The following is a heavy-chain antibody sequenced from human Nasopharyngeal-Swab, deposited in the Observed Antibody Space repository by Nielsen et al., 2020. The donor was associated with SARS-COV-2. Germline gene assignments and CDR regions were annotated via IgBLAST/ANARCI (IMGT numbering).Heavy chain of an antibody. D-gene: IGHD3-3*01. CDR3: ARTGYDFWSGYYPGYYYYGMDV. V-gene: IGHV3-48*04. Sequence: WIRQPLGKGLEWVSYISSSSSTIYYADSVKGRFTISRDNAKNSLYLQMNSLRAEDTAVYYCARTGYDFWSGYYPGYYYYGMDVWGQGTTVTVSS. J-gene: IGHJ6*02. CDR2: ISSSSSTI.